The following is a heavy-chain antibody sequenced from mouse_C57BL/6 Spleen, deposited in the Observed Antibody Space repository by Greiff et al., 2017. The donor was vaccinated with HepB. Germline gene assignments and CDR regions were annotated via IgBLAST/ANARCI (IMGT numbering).Heavy chain of an antibody. CDR3: TTLDGTWFAY. Sequence: EVKLVESGAELVRPGASVKLSCTASGFNIKDDYMHWVKQRPEQGLEWIGWIDPENGDTEYASKFQGKATITADTSSNTAYLQLSSLTSEDTAVYYCTTLDGTWFAYWGQGTLVTVSA. D-gene: IGHD2-1*01. J-gene: IGHJ3*01. CDR1: GFNIKDDY. CDR2: IDPENGDT. V-gene: IGHV14-4*01.